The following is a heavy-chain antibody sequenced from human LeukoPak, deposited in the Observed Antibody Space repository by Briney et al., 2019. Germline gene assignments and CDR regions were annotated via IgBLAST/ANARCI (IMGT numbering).Heavy chain of an antibody. V-gene: IGHV1-2*02. J-gene: IGHJ6*03. CDR1: GYTFTCYC. D-gene: IGHD3-3*01. CDR2: INPNSGGT. Sequence: ASVKVSCKASGYTFTCYCMHWVRQAPGQGLEWMGWINPNSGGTNYAQKFQGRVTMTRDTSISTAYMELSRLRSDDTAVYYCARVRYDFWEYLEYYMDVWGKGTTVTVSS. CDR3: ARVRYDFWEYLEYYMDV.